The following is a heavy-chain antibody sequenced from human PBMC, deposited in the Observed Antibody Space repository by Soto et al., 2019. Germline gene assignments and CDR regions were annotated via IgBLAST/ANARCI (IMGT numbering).Heavy chain of an antibody. CDR1: GFTFSLYS. V-gene: IGHV3-48*02. Sequence: EVQLVESGGGLVQPGGSLRLSCAASGFTFSLYSMSWVRQAPGKGLEWVSYISRSSTGIHYADSVKGRLTISRDDATNSMHLQMNSLRDGDTAVYYWARAVTWGLDVWGQGTTVSISS. J-gene: IGHJ6*02. CDR3: ARAVTWGLDV. CDR2: ISRSSTGI. D-gene: IGHD3-10*01.